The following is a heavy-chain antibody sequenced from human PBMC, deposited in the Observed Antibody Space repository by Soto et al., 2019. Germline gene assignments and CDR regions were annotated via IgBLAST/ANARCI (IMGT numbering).Heavy chain of an antibody. CDR3: AREYTAWPLAYGLDV. V-gene: IGHV3-21*01. J-gene: IGHJ6*02. D-gene: IGHD2-2*02. Sequence: GGSLRLSCVFSGFTFSNFSINWVRQAPGKGLEWVSSISSRSDIYYADSLKGRFTISRDNAKNSVSLQMNSLRAEDTAVYYCAREYTAWPLAYGLDVWGQGTTVTVSS. CDR2: ISSRSDI. CDR1: GFTFSNFS.